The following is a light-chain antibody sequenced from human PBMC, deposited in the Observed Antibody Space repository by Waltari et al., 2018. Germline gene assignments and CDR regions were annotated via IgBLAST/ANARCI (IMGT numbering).Light chain of an antibody. CDR3: CSFAGSSTRWV. Sequence: QSALTQPASVSGSPGQSITIPCTGPSSDVGNYNLVSWYQQHPGKAPKLMIYEGSKRPSGVSNRFSGSKSGNTASLTISGLQAEDEADYYCCSFAGSSTRWVFGGGTKLTVL. J-gene: IGLJ2*01. CDR1: SSDVGNYNL. CDR2: EGS. V-gene: IGLV2-23*01.